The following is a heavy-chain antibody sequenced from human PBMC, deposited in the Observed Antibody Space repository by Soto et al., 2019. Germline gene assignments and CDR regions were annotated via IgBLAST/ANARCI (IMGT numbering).Heavy chain of an antibody. J-gene: IGHJ4*02. V-gene: IGHV1-2*04. Sequence: ASVKVSCKASGYTFTGYYMHWVRQAPGQGLEWMGWINPNSGGTNYAQKFQGWVTISVDRSKNQFSLKLSSVTAADTAVYYCARVPGRWGQGTLVTVSS. D-gene: IGHD2-2*01. CDR1: GYTFTGYY. CDR2: INPNSGGT. CDR3: ARVPGR.